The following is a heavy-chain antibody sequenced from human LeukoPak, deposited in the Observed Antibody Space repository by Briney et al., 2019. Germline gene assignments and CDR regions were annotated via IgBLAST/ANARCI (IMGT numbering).Heavy chain of an antibody. CDR3: ARRLAARPYYFDY. V-gene: IGHV4-59*11. Sequence: SETLSLTCTVSGGSISSHYWSWIRQPPGKGLEWAGHIYYSESTSYNPSLKSRVTISVDTSKNQFSLKLSSVTAADTALYYCARRLAARPYYFDYWGQGTLVTVSS. J-gene: IGHJ4*02. CDR1: GGSISSHY. CDR2: IYYSEST. D-gene: IGHD6-6*01.